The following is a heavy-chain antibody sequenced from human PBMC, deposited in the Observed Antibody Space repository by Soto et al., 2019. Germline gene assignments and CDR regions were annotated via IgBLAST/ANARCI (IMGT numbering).Heavy chain of an antibody. CDR2: IYPGDSDT. V-gene: IGHV5-51*01. J-gene: IGHJ5*02. CDR3: ARGAPMGGSGSYYWFDP. D-gene: IGHD3-10*01. Sequence: PGESLKISCKGSGYSFTRYWIAWVRLMPGKGLEWMGIIYPGDSDTRYSPSFQGQVTISADKSISSAYLQWSSLKASDTAIYYCARGAPMGGSGSYYWFDPWGQGTLVTVSS. CDR1: GYSFTRYW.